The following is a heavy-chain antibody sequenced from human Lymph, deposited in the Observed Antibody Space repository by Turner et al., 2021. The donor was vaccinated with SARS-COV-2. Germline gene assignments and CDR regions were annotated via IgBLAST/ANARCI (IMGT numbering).Heavy chain of an antibody. J-gene: IGHJ4*02. V-gene: IGHV4-59*01. Sequence: QVQLQESGPGLVKPSETLSLTCTVSGGSISSYYCSWIRQPPGKGLEWIGYIYYSGSTNYNPSLKSRVTISVDTSKNQCSLKLSSVTAADTAVYYCARGFDYWGQGTLVTVSS. CDR2: IYYSGST. CDR1: GGSISSYY. CDR3: ARGFDY.